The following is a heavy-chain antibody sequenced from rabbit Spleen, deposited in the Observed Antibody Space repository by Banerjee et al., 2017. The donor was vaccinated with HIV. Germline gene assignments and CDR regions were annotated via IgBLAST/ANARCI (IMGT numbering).Heavy chain of an antibody. CDR1: GFDFSKYG. V-gene: IGHV1S47*01. CDR2: IEPIFGNT. CDR3: ARDLDGVIGWNFGW. J-gene: IGHJ3*01. Sequence: QEQLVESGGGLIQPGGSLKLSCKASGFDFSKYGMSWVRQAPGKGLEWIGYIEPIFGNTYYANWVNGRFSISRENAQNTVFLQMTSLTAADTATYFCARDLDGVIGWNFGWWGQGTLVTVS. D-gene: IGHD4-1*01.